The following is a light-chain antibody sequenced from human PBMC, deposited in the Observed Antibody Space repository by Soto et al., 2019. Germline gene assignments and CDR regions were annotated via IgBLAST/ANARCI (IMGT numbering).Light chain of an antibody. Sequence: QSVLTQPASVSGSPGQSITISCTGTSSDVGAYNYVSWYQQYPGKAPKFMIYEVSYRPSGVSNRFSGSKSGNTVSLTISGLQTEDEGDYYCSSYTSTSTYVFGTGTKVTVL. CDR2: EVS. CDR3: SSYTSTSTYV. J-gene: IGLJ1*01. CDR1: SSDVGAYNY. V-gene: IGLV2-14*01.